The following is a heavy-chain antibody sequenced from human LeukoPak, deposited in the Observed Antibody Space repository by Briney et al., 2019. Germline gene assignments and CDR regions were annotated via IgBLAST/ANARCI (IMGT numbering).Heavy chain of an antibody. CDR2: ISGSGDRT. Sequence: PGGSLRLPCAAPGFSFANSVISWIRQAPGKGPEWVSAISGSGDRTDYADSVRGRFTISRDNSKSTLYLQMNSLRVEDTAIYYCAIREPIGYWGQGSLVTVSP. CDR1: GFSFANSV. D-gene: IGHD6-13*01. J-gene: IGHJ4*02. V-gene: IGHV3-23*01. CDR3: AIREPIGY.